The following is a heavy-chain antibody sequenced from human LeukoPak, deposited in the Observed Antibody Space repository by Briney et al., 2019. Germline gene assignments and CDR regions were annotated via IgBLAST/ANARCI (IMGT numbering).Heavy chain of an antibody. CDR3: AKGASSSPWTIFDV. CDR2: ISYDGSNK. CDR1: GFTFSSYG. J-gene: IGHJ3*01. V-gene: IGHV3-30*18. Sequence: QPGGSLRLSCAASGFTFSSYGMHWVRQAPGKGLEWVAVISYDGSNKYYADSVKGRFTISRDNSKNTLYLQMNSLRAEDTAMYYCAKGASSSPWTIFDVWGRGTMVTVSS. D-gene: IGHD6-13*01.